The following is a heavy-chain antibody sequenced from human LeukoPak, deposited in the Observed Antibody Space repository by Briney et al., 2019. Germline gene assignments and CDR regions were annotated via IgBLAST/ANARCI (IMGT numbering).Heavy chain of an antibody. D-gene: IGHD6-19*01. CDR3: ASHSSGWFG. Sequence: PGGSLRLSCATSGFTFNSYWMSWVRQAPGKGLEWVANIKPDGGERYYVASVTGRFTISRDNAKNSLYLQMYSLRADDTAVYYCASHSSGWFGWGQGTLATVSS. CDR1: GFTFNSYW. V-gene: IGHV3-7*01. J-gene: IGHJ4*02. CDR2: IKPDGGER.